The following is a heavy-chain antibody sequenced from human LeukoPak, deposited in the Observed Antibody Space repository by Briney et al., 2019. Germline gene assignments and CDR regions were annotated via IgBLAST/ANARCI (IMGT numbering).Heavy chain of an antibody. D-gene: IGHD5-18*01. Sequence: GASVKVSCKASGYTFTGYYMHWVRQAPGQGLEWMGWINPNSGGTNHAQKFQGWVTMTRDTSISTAYMELSRLRSDDTAVYYCARGGVDTAMVKGPFDYWGQGTLVTVSS. CDR2: INPNSGGT. CDR1: GYTFTGYY. J-gene: IGHJ4*02. CDR3: ARGGVDTAMVKGPFDY. V-gene: IGHV1-2*04.